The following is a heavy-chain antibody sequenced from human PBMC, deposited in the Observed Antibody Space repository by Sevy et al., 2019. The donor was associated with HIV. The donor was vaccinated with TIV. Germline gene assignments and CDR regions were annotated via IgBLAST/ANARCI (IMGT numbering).Heavy chain of an antibody. J-gene: IGHJ3*02. Sequence: PGGSLRLSCAASGFTFNIYSMNWVRQAPGKGLEWVSSISSSSNYIYYADSVKGRFTISRDNAKNSLYLQMNSLRAEDTAVYYCARGLLWFGELLSSAFDIWGQGTMVTVSS. D-gene: IGHD3-10*01. V-gene: IGHV3-21*01. CDR1: GFTFNIYS. CDR3: ARGLLWFGELLSSAFDI. CDR2: ISSSSNYI.